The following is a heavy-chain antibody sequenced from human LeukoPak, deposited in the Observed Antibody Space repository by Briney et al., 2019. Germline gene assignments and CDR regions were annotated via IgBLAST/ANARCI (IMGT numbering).Heavy chain of an antibody. J-gene: IGHJ4*02. CDR2: IYHSGIT. CDR3: ATLLSSSYYFDY. CDR1: GGSISSGYY. V-gene: IGHV4-38-2*02. D-gene: IGHD3-10*02. Sequence: SSETLSLTCTVSGGSISSGYYWGWIRQPPGKGLEWIGNIYHSGITYYNLYNPSLKSRVIISVDTSKNHFSLKLSSVTAADTAVYFCATLLSSSYYFDYWGQGTLVTVSS.